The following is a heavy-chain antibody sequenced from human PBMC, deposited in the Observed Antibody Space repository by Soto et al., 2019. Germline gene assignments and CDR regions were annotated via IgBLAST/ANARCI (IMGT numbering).Heavy chain of an antibody. CDR1: GFTLSSYD. CDR2: IGTAGDT. CDR3: AREYRSYGFAY. Sequence: EVQLVESGGGLVQPGGSLRLSCAASGFTLSSYDMHWVRQATGKGLELVSAIGTAGDTYYPGSVKGRFTISRENAKNSLYLQMNSLRAGDTAVYYCAREYRSYGFAYWGQGTLVTVSS. J-gene: IGHJ4*02. V-gene: IGHV3-13*04. D-gene: IGHD5-18*01.